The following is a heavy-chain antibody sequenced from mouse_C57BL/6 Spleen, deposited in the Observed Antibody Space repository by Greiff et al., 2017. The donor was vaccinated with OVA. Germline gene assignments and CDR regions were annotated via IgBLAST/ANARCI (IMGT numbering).Heavy chain of an antibody. V-gene: IGHV3-6*01. CDR1: GYSITSGYY. CDR3: ARDNPFDY. CDR2: ISYYGSN. J-gene: IGHJ2*01. Sequence: EVKLMESGPGLVKPSQSLSLTCSVTGYSITSGYYWNWIRQFPGNKLEWMGYISYYGSNNYNPSLKNRISITRDTSKNQFFLKLNSVTTEDTATYYCARDNPFDYWGQGTTLTVSS.